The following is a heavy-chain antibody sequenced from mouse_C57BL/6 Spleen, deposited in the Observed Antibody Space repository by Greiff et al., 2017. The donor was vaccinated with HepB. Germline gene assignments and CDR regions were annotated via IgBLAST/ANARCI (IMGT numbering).Heavy chain of an antibody. CDR1: GFTFTSYW. V-gene: IGHV1-55*01. CDR3: AHQAMDY. J-gene: IGHJ4*01. CDR2: IYPGSGTT. Sequence: VQLQQSGAELVKPGASVKMSCKASGFTFTSYWITWVKQRPGQGLEWIGDIYPGSGTTNYNEKFKSKATLTVDTSSSTAYTQLSSLTSEDTAVYYCAHQAMDYWGQGTSVTVSS.